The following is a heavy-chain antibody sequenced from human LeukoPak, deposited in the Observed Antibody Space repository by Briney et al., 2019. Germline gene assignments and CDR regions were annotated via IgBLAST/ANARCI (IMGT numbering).Heavy chain of an antibody. J-gene: IGHJ6*02. CDR2: IIPILGIA. CDR3: ARAWVTPYYYYGMDV. CDR1: GGTFSSYA. V-gene: IGHV1-69*04. Sequence: SVKVSCKASGGTFSSYAISWVRQAPGQGLEWMGRIIPILGIANYAQKFQGRVTITADKSTSTAYMELSSLRSEDTAVYYCARAWVTPYYYYGMDVWGQGTTVTVPS. D-gene: IGHD2-21*02.